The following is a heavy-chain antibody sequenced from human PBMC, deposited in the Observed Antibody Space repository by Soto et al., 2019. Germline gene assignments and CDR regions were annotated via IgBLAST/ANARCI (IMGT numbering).Heavy chain of an antibody. CDR3: ARDLTSPSSSWYDNYYYYYGMDV. D-gene: IGHD6-13*01. J-gene: IGHJ6*02. Sequence: GASVKVSCKASGYTFTSYGISWVRQAPGQGLEWMGWISAYNGNTNYAQKLQGRVTMTTDTSTSTAYMELRSLRSDDTAVYYCARDLTSPSSSWYDNYYYYYGMDVWGQGTTVTVSS. CDR2: ISAYNGNT. CDR1: GYTFTSYG. V-gene: IGHV1-18*01.